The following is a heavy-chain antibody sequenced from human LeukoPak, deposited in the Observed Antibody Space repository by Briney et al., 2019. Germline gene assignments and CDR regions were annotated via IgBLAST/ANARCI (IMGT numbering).Heavy chain of an antibody. CDR2: IDTTTGNP. D-gene: IGHD3-10*01. CDR1: GYPFTSHF. V-gene: IGHV7-4-1*02. J-gene: IGHJ4*02. Sequence: ASVKVSCKASGYPFTSHFLNWVRQAPGQGLEWMGNIDTTTGNPRYAQDFTGRFVLSLDTSVSTAYLQITSLKADDTAAYYCVRGTPTPGMDYWGPGTQVTVSS. CDR3: VRGTPTPGMDY.